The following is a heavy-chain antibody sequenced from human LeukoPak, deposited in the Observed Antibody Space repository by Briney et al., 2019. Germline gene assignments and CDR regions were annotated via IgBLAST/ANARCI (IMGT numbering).Heavy chain of an antibody. Sequence: PGGSLRLSCAASGFTFSSYAMNWVRQAPGQGLEWVSAISGSGGSAYYADSVKGRFTISRDTCKNTLYLQMNSLRAEDTAVYYCAKGSYSSGWYNAFDIWGQGTMVTVSS. V-gene: IGHV3-23*01. J-gene: IGHJ3*02. D-gene: IGHD6-19*01. CDR3: AKGSYSSGWYNAFDI. CDR2: ISGSGGSA. CDR1: GFTFSSYA.